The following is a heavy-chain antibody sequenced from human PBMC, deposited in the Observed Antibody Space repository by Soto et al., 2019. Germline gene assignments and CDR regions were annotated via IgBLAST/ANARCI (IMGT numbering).Heavy chain of an antibody. CDR2: IIPIFGTA. Sequence: QVQLVQSGAEVKKPGSSVKVSCKASGGTFSSYAISWVRQAPGQGLEWMGGIIPIFGTANYAQKFQGRVTITADESTSTTYMELSSLRSEDTAVYYCARVRYSYKGGADYYYYYGMDVWGQGTTVTGSS. CDR3: ARVRYSYKGGADYYYYYGMDV. J-gene: IGHJ6*02. V-gene: IGHV1-69*12. CDR1: GGTFSSYA. D-gene: IGHD5-18*01.